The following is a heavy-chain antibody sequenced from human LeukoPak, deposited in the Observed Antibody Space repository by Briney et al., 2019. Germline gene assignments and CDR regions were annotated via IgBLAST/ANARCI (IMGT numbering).Heavy chain of an antibody. CDR1: GFTFSSYG. V-gene: IGHV3-30*03. CDR3: ARGTIAAAGYYYFDY. Sequence: PGGSLRLSCAASGFTFSSYGMHWVRQAPGKGLEWVAVISYDGSNKYYADSVQGRFTISRDNSKNTLYLQMNSLRAEDTAVYYCARGTIAAAGYYYFDYWGQGTQVTVSS. J-gene: IGHJ4*02. CDR2: ISYDGSNK. D-gene: IGHD6-13*01.